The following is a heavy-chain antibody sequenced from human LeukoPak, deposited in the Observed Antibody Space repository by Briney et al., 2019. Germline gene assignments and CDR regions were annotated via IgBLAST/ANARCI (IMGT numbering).Heavy chain of an antibody. CDR2: ISSSGSTI. V-gene: IGHV3-11*01. CDR1: GFTFSDYY. CDR3: VKDRCDRTTCPEV. Sequence: GGSLRLSCAASGFTFSDYYMSWIRQAPGKGLEWVSYISSSGSTIYYADSVKGRFTISRDNAKNSLYLQMSSLRAEDTALYYCVKDRCDRTTCPEVWGQGTLVTVSS. D-gene: IGHD2-2*01. J-gene: IGHJ4*02.